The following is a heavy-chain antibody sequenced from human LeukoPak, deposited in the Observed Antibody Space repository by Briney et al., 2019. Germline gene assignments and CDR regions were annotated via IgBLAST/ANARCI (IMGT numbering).Heavy chain of an antibody. D-gene: IGHD1/OR15-1a*01. CDR3: ARAPPPFVRNTDRCFDY. CDR2: ISPSDAGT. V-gene: IGHV1-46*01. J-gene: IGHJ4*02. CDR1: GYSFINYY. Sequence: ASVKVSCKTSGYSFINYYLHWVRRAPGQGPEWVGVISPSDAGTAYAQKFQGRITMTRDMSTSTVYMELRGVTSEDTAVYYCARAPPPFVRNTDRCFDYWGQGTLVTVSS.